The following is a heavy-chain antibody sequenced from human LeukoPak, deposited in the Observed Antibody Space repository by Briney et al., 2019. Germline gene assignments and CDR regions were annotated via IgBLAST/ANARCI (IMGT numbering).Heavy chain of an antibody. Sequence: PGGSLRPSCAASGFTFSGYGMHWVRQAPGKGLEWVAFVRYDSSNKYYADSVKGRFTISRDNAKNSLYLQMNSLRAEDTAVYYCARGRYSSTLYGRYQHWGQGTLVTVSP. V-gene: IGHV3-30*02. CDR2: VRYDSSNK. D-gene: IGHD6-13*01. J-gene: IGHJ1*01. CDR3: ARGRYSSTLYGRYQH. CDR1: GFTFSGYG.